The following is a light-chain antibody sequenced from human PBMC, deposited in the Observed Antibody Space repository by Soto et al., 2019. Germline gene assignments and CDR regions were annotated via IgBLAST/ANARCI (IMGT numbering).Light chain of an antibody. Sequence: DIQMPQSPSSLSASVGDRVTITCRARQTISSYLNLYQQKPGKAPKLLIYAASTLQSGVPSRFSGSGSGTDFTLPITNLHPEDLAAYYCQQSDSPPRTFGHGTKVEIK. J-gene: IGKJ1*01. CDR1: QTISSY. CDR3: QQSDSPPRT. CDR2: AAS. V-gene: IGKV1-39*01.